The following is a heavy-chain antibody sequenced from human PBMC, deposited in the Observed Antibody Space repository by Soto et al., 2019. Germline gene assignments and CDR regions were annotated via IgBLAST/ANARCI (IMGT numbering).Heavy chain of an antibody. J-gene: IGHJ4*02. CDR1: GFSLSSTRMA. CDR3: AHIVMAGLGYSFDY. D-gene: IGHD6-19*01. V-gene: IGHV2-5*02. CDR2: IYWDDDK. Sequence: QITLKESGPTLVKPTQTLTLTCTFSGFSLSSTRMAVGWIRQPPGKALEWLALIYWDDDKRYSPFLKSRLTITKNTSKNPVVLTLSNMDAVDTARYYCAHIVMAGLGYSFDYWGQGTLVTVSS.